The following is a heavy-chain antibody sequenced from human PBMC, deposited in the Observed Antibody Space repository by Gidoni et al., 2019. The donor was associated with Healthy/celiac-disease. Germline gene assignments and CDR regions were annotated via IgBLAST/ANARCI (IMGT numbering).Heavy chain of an antibody. V-gene: IGHV1-8*01. CDR2: MNPNSGNT. CDR3: ARGLGLRWRLKPYGFDI. CDR1: GYTFTSYD. D-gene: IGHD4-17*01. J-gene: IGHJ3*02. Sequence: QVQLVQSGAEVKKPGASVKVSCKASGYTFTSYDINWVRQATGQELEWMGWMNPNSGNTGYAQKFQGRVTMTRNTSISTAYMELSSLRSEDTAVYYCARGLGLRWRLKPYGFDIWGQGTMVNVSS.